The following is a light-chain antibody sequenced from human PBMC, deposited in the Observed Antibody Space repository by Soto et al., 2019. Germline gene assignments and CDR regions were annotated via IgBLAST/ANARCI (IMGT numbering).Light chain of an antibody. J-gene: IGKJ1*01. V-gene: IGKV3-15*01. CDR3: QEYDNWPQEGT. Sequence: TVLTQSPATLSVSPGERASLSCRASQSVSINLAWYQQKPGQAPRLLIYGASTRATGIPARFSGSGSGTEFTLTINSLQSEDFAGYYWQEYDNWPQEGTFGKGTKGEV. CDR2: GAS. CDR1: QSVSIN.